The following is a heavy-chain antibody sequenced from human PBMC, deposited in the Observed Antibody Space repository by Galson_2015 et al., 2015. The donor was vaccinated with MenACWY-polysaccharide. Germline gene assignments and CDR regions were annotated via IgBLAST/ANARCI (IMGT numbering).Heavy chain of an antibody. CDR2: ISTAGVTI. Sequence: SLRLSCAASGFTFSNYQMNWVRQAPGKGLEWISYISTAGVTIYYADSVRGRFTISRDNAKNSLYLQVNSLRAEDTAVYFCARDRGSYDALDIWGQGTMVAVSS. D-gene: IGHD1-26*01. CDR3: ARDRGSYDALDI. J-gene: IGHJ3*02. CDR1: GFTFSNYQ. V-gene: IGHV3-48*03.